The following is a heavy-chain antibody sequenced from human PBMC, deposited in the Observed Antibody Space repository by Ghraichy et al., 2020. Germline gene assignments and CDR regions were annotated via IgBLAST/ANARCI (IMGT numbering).Heavy chain of an antibody. V-gene: IGHV3-49*03. CDR1: GFTFGDYA. J-gene: IGHJ2*01. CDR2: IRSKAYGGTT. D-gene: IGHD6-19*01. CDR3: TRSPKGWLVPYWYFDL. Sequence: GGSLRLSCTASGFTFGDYAMSWFRQAPGKGLEWVGFIRSKAYGGTTEYAASVKGRFTISRDDSKSIAYLQMNSLKTEDTAVYYCTRSPKGWLVPYWYFDLWGRGTLGTVSS.